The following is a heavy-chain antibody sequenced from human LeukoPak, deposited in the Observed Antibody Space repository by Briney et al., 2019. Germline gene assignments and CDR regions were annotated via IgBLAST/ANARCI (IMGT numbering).Heavy chain of an antibody. CDR1: GGSISSYY. J-gene: IGHJ4*02. CDR2: IYYSGST. Sequence: PSETLSLTCTVSGGSISSYYWSWIRQPPGKGLEWIGYIYYSGSTNYNPSLKSRVTISVDTSKNQFSLKLSSVTAADTAVYYCARTRSAWNYFDCWGQGTLVTVSS. V-gene: IGHV4-59*12. CDR3: ARTRSAWNYFDC. D-gene: IGHD1-1*01.